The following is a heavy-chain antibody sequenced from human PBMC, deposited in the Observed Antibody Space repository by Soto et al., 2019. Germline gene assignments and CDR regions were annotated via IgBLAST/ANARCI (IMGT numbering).Heavy chain of an antibody. CDR2: VSTYNGET. D-gene: IGHD2-15*01. J-gene: IGHJ4*02. CDR1: GYTFTTFG. Sequence: QVQLVQSGAEVKKPGASVKVSCKASGYTFTTFGISWVRQAPGQGLEWMGWVSTYNGETKYAQKVQGRVTMTTETATITAYMELRSLRSDNTALYYCTREYYSGAGCYNPDYWGQGTLITVSS. CDR3: TREYYSGAGCYNPDY. V-gene: IGHV1-18*01.